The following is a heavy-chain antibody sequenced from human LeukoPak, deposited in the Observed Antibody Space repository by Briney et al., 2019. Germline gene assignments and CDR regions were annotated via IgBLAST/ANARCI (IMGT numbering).Heavy chain of an antibody. J-gene: IGHJ5*02. CDR3: AREEKYSGSYEAHHNWFDP. V-gene: IGHV4-61*02. Sequence: PSQTLSLTCTVSGGSISSGSYYWRWLRQPAGTGLEWIGRIYTSGSTNYNPSLKSRVTISVDTSKNQFSLKLSSVTAADTAVYYCAREEKYSGSYEAHHNWFDPWGQGTLVTVSS. CDR1: GGSISSGSYY. D-gene: IGHD1-26*01. CDR2: IYTSGST.